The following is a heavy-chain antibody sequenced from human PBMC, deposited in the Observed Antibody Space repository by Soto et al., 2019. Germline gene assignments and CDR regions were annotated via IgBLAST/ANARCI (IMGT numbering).Heavy chain of an antibody. J-gene: IGHJ6*02. CDR2: SSGSGVTT. CDR3: AKGAVPHYYYGMDV. V-gene: IGHV3-23*01. Sequence: SLRLSCAASGFTFSSYVMSWVRQAPGKGLEWVSTSSGSGVTTYHADSVKGRFTIIRDNSKNTLYLQMNSLRAEDTAGYYCAKGAVPHYYYGMDVWGQGTTVTVSS. CDR1: GFTFSSYV.